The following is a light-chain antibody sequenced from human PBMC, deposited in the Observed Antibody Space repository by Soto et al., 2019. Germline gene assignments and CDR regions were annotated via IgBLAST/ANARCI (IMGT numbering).Light chain of an antibody. CDR2: GAS. CDR1: QCLRTMY. J-gene: IGKJ2*01. Sequence: PGERATLSCWASQCLRTMYLAWYQREPGPAPSLLMFGASRRATGLPDRFNGSGSGTDFILTISRLEPEVVAVYYCQQHGTSPYTFGQGTVLEIK. V-gene: IGKV3-20*01. CDR3: QQHGTSPYT.